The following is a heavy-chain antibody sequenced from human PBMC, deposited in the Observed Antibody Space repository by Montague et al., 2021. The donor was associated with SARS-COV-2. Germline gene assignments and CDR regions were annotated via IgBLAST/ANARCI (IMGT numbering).Heavy chain of an antibody. CDR1: GDSMTSGSYF. D-gene: IGHD3-16*01. Sequence: TLSLTCSVSGDSMTSGSYFWTRIRQPAGKGLEWIGHVQTSGTSNYNPSLRSRITMSIDTSRNQFSLEVRSVSAADTAVYFCARDRPESWRISPGLAGVFATVVHAASGMDVWGQGTTVTVS. J-gene: IGHJ6*02. CDR3: ARDRPESWRISPGLAGVFATVVHAASGMDV. CDR2: VQTSGTS. V-gene: IGHV4-61*09.